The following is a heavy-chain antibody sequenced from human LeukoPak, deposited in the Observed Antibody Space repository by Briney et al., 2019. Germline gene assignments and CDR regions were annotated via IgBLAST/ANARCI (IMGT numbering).Heavy chain of an antibody. CDR2: VYGGGNT. CDR1: GYSIRSAYY. J-gene: IGHJ4*02. V-gene: IGHV4-38-2*02. Sequence: PSGTLSLTCTVSGYSIRSAYYWGWIRQSPGKGLEWIGAVYGGGNTHYNPSLESRVKISPDTSKNQFSLKLTSVTAADTAVYYCSRGRKGGYNHAAIDFWGQGTLVTVSS. D-gene: IGHD5-18*01. CDR3: SRGRKGGYNHAAIDF.